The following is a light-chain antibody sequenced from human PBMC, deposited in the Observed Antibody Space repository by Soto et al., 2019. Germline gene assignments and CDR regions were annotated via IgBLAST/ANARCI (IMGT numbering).Light chain of an antibody. Sequence: EIVLTQSPGTLSLSPGERATLSCRASQSVSSSYLAWYQQKPGQSPRLLIYDASNRATGIPARFSGSGSGTDFTLTISSLEPEDFAVYYCQHRSSWPVSFGQGTRLEIK. CDR1: QSVSSSY. CDR3: QHRSSWPVS. V-gene: IGKV3-11*01. J-gene: IGKJ5*01. CDR2: DAS.